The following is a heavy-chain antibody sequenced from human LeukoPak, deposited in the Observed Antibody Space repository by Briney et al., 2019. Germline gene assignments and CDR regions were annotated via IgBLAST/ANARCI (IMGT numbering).Heavy chain of an antibody. CDR2: IKQDGSEK. Sequence: GGSLRLSCAASGFTFSSYWMSWVRQAPGNGLEWVANIKQDGSEKYYVDSVKGRFTISRDNAKNSLYLQMNSLRAEDTAVYYCARLEYSSPSGPFDYWGQGTLVTVSS. CDR3: ARLEYSSPSGPFDY. J-gene: IGHJ4*02. V-gene: IGHV3-7*04. CDR1: GFTFSSYW. D-gene: IGHD6-6*01.